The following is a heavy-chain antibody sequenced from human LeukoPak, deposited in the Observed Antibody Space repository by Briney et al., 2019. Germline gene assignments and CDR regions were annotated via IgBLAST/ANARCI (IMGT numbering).Heavy chain of an antibody. V-gene: IGHV1-18*01. Sequence: ASVKVSCKASGYTFTSYGISWVRQAPGQGLEWMGWISAYNGNTNYTQKLQGRVTMTTDTSTSTAYMELRSLRSDDTAVYYCARGLWFGEPPTLEYMDVWDKGTTVTVSS. CDR2: ISAYNGNT. D-gene: IGHD3-10*01. J-gene: IGHJ6*03. CDR3: ARGLWFGEPPTLEYMDV. CDR1: GYTFTSYG.